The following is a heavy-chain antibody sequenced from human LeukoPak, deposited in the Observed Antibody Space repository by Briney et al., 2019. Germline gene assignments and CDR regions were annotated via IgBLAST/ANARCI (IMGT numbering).Heavy chain of an antibody. Sequence: GGSLRLSCAASGFTFSDYSMNWVRQAPGKGLDWVSSISSTSTYILYADSVKGRFTISRDNARNSLYLQMNSLKAEDTAVYYCARFETVAAKPLEYWGQGTLVTVSS. V-gene: IGHV3-21*01. D-gene: IGHD6-19*01. CDR1: GFTFSDYS. CDR2: ISSTSTYI. J-gene: IGHJ4*02. CDR3: ARFETVAAKPLEY.